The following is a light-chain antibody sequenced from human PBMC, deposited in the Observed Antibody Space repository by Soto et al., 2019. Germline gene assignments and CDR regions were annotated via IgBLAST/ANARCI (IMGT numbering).Light chain of an antibody. CDR2: EVN. Sequence: QSVLTQPPSASGSPGQSVTISCTGTSSDVGGYNYVSWYQHHPGKAPKLMIYEVNKRPSGVSDRFSGSKSGNTASLTVSGLQAEHQADYYRRSYACSNRVGVFGGGTTLTVL. CDR3: RSYACSNRVGV. J-gene: IGLJ2*01. CDR1: SSDVGGYNY. V-gene: IGLV2-8*01.